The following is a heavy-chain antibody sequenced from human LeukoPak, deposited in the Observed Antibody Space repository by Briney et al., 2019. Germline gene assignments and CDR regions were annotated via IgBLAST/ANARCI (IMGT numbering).Heavy chain of an antibody. CDR2: LYFSGST. J-gene: IGHJ4*02. CDR1: GGSISSRSYS. Sequence: SETLSLTCTVSGGSISSRSYSWGWIRHPPGKGLEWIGSLYFSGSTYYNPSLKSRVTISGDTSKNQFSLKVTSVTAADAAVYCCARIPPSSGYYHFDDWGQGSLVTVSS. CDR3: ARIPPSSGYYHFDD. V-gene: IGHV4-39*07. D-gene: IGHD3-22*01.